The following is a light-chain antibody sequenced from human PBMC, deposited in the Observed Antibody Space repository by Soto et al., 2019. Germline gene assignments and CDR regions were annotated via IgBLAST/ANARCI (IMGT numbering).Light chain of an antibody. CDR2: SNN. CDR1: SSNIGSNT. J-gene: IGLJ1*01. Sequence: QSMLTQPPSSSGTPGPRVTISCSGSSSNIGSNTVNWYQQLPGTAPKLLIYSNNQRPSGVPDRFSGSKSGTSASLAISGLQSEDEADYYCAAWDDSLNGGGVFGTGTKVTVL. V-gene: IGLV1-44*01. CDR3: AAWDDSLNGGGV.